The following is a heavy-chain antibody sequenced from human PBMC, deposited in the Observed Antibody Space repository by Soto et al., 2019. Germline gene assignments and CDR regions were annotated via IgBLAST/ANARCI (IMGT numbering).Heavy chain of an antibody. V-gene: IGHV1-69*02. CDR2: IIPILGIA. J-gene: IGHJ3*02. Sequence: SVKVSCKASGGTFSSYTISWVRQAPGQGLEWMGRIIPILGIANYAQKFQGRVTITADKSTSTAYMELSSLRSEDTAVYYCARSSGPDAFDIWGQGTMVTVSS. D-gene: IGHD6-6*01. CDR3: ARSSGPDAFDI. CDR1: GGTFSSYT.